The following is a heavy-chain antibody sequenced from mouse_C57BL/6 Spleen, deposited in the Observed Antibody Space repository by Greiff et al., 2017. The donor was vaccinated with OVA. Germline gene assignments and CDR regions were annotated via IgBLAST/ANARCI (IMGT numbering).Heavy chain of an antibody. Sequence: EVQLKESGPELVKPGASVKISCKASGYSFTGYYMNWVKQSPEKSLEWIGEINPSTGGTTYNQKFKAKATLTVDKSSSTAYMQLKSLTSEDSAVYYCARSGPSYAFDYWGQGTTLTVSS. V-gene: IGHV1-42*01. D-gene: IGHD2-14*01. CDR1: GYSFTGYY. CDR3: ARSGPSYAFDY. CDR2: INPSTGGT. J-gene: IGHJ2*01.